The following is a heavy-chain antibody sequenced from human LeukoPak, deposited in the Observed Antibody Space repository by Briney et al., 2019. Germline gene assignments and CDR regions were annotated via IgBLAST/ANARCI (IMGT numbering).Heavy chain of an antibody. CDR2: IYYSGST. J-gene: IGHJ5*02. D-gene: IGHD3-22*01. CDR3: ARVEGDYYYDSSARFSP. Sequence: SETLSLTCTVSGGSISSYYWSWIRQPPGKGLEWIGYIYYSGSTNYNPSLKSRVTISVDTSKNQFSLKLSSVTAADTAVYYCARVEGDYYYDSSARFSPWGQGTLVTVSS. V-gene: IGHV4-59*01. CDR1: GGSISSYY.